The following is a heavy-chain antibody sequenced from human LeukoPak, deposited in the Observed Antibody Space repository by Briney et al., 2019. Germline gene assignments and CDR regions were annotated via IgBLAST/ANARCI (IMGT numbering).Heavy chain of an antibody. CDR2: INHSGST. Sequence: PSETLSLTCAVYGGSFSGYYWSWIRQPPGKGLEWIGEINHSGSTNYNPSLKSRVTISVDTSKNQFSLKLSSVTAADTAVYYCARHPGYYYYMDVWGKGTTVTIPS. V-gene: IGHV4-34*01. J-gene: IGHJ6*03. CDR3: ARHPGYYYYMDV. CDR1: GGSFSGYY.